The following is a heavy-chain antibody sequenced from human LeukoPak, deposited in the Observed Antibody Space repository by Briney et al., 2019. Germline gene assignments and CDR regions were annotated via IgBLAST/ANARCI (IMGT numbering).Heavy chain of an antibody. CDR1: GGSISSGGYS. Sequence: PSETLSPTCAVSGGSISSGGYSWSWIRQPPGKGLEWIGYIYHSGSTYYNPSLKSRVAISVDRSKNQFSLKLSSVTAADTAVYYCARAYETMILTIWGQGTLVTVSS. J-gene: IGHJ4*02. D-gene: IGHD3-22*01. CDR2: IYHSGST. V-gene: IGHV4-30-2*01. CDR3: ARAYETMILTI.